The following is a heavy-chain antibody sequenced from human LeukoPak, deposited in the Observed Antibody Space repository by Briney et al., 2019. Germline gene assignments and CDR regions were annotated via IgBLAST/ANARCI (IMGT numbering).Heavy chain of an antibody. CDR3: ARRGRSSNYFDY. CDR1: GYRLTNYW. J-gene: IGHJ4*02. V-gene: IGHV5-51*01. CDR2: IYPGDSDT. Sequence: GESLKISCKGSGYRLTNYWIGWVRQMPGKGLDWMGIIYPGDSDTRYSPSFQGQVTISADKSISTAYLQWSSLKASDTAMYYCARRGRSSNYFDYWGQGTLVTVSS. D-gene: IGHD6-6*01.